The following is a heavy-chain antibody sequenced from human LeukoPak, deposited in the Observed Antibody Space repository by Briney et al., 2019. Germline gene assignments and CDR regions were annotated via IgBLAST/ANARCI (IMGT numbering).Heavy chain of an antibody. D-gene: IGHD3-10*01. CDR2: MNPKSGDT. J-gene: IGHJ4*02. CDR3: ARAPQGYGSGNKNHYFDY. Sequence: ASVKVSCKASGYTFTSYYMHWVRQATGQGLEWMGWMNPKSGDTGYSQKFQGRVFITRDTSINTAYMELSSLGSDDTAVYYCARAPQGYGSGNKNHYFDYWGQGTLVTVSS. V-gene: IGHV1-8*03. CDR1: GYTFTSYY.